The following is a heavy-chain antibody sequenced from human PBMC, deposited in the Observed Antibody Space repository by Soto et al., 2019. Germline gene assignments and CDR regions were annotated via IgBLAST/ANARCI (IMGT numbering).Heavy chain of an antibody. CDR2: IFYDGYT. CDR1: GDSISGSPYF. Sequence: QLQLQESGPGLVKPPETLSLTCTVSGDSISGSPYFWGWIRQPPGKGLEWIASIFYDGYTYYTPSLKSRAIISVDTSKNQFSLKLTSVAAADTAIYFCARLQAAVPHYWGQGTLVIVSS. J-gene: IGHJ4*02. V-gene: IGHV4-39*01. D-gene: IGHD6-13*01. CDR3: ARLQAAVPHY.